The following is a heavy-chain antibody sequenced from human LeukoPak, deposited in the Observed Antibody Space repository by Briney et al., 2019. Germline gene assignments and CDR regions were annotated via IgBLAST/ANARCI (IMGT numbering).Heavy chain of an antibody. CDR1: GFTFDDSA. J-gene: IGHJ3*02. CDR3: AKSSGRYPTASAFDI. V-gene: IGHV3-9*01. Sequence: GGSLRLSCAASGFTFDDSAMHWVRQAPGKGLEWVSGISWNSGNIGYADSVKGRFTISRDNAKNSLYLQMNGLRSEDTALYYCAKSSGRYPTASAFDIWGQGTMVTVSS. D-gene: IGHD1-26*01. CDR2: ISWNSGNI.